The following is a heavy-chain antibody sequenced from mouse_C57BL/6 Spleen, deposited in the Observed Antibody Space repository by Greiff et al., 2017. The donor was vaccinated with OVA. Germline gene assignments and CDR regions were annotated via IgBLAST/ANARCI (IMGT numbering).Heavy chain of an antibody. CDR3: ASRNRPYDMDD. V-gene: IGHV1-69*01. CDR1: GYTFTSYW. J-gene: IGHJ4*01. CDR2: IDPSDSYT. Sequence: QVQLKQPGAELVMPGASVKLSCKASGYTFTSYWMHWVKQRPGQGLEWIGEIDPSDSYTNYNQKFKGKSTLTVDKSSSTAYMQLSSLTSEDSAVYYCASRNRPYDMDDWGQGTSVTVSS.